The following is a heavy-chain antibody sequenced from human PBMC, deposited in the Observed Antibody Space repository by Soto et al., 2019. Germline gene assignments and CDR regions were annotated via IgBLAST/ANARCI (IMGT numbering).Heavy chain of an antibody. CDR1: GYTFTSYG. CDR3: ARDLGGFPDY. D-gene: IGHD5-12*01. Sequence: AXVKVSCKASGYTFTSYGISWVRQAPGQGLEWMGWISAHNGNTKYEQKLQGRVTMTTDTSTSTAYMELRSLRSDDTAVYYCARDLGGFPDYWGQGTLVTVSS. CDR2: ISAHNGNT. J-gene: IGHJ4*02. V-gene: IGHV1-18*01.